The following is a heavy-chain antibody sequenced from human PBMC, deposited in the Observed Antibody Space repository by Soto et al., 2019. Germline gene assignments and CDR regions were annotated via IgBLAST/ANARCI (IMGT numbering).Heavy chain of an antibody. V-gene: IGHV5-51*01. CDR3: ARQNIITAPGRGLYFDT. D-gene: IGHD3-10*01. CDR1: VDSGTRHW. J-gene: IGHJ4*01. CDR2: IYPAVSDA. Sequence: GAGQKSSSQADVDSGTRHWIGWGRQETQRGLEWVAVIYPAVSDARYSPSFRGRGTISVDISINTVYLQWRSLKASDTAIYFCARQNIITAPGRGLYFDTWGHGTPVTVSS.